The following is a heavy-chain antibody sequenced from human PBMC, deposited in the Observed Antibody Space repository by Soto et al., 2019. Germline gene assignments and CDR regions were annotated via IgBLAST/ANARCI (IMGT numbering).Heavy chain of an antibody. V-gene: IGHV4-34*01. CDR3: ARGVYSGYDFSSPWFIFDI. Sequence: SETLSLTCAVYGGSFSGYYWSWIRQPPGKGLEWIGEINHSGSTNYNPSLKSRVTISVDTSKNQFSLKLSSVTAADTAVYYCARGVYSGYDFSSPWFIFDIWGQGTMVTGSS. J-gene: IGHJ3*02. D-gene: IGHD5-12*01. CDR1: GGSFSGYY. CDR2: INHSGST.